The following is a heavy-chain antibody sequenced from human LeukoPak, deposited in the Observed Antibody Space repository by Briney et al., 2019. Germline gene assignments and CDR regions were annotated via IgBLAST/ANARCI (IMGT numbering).Heavy chain of an antibody. J-gene: IGHJ6*02. CDR3: ARDYRFFQEHVGPYYSYGLDV. CDR2: INPNSGGT. Sequence: ASVKVSCKASGYTFTGYSIHWVRQAPGQGLEWMGWINPNSGGTNYAQKFQGRVTMTRDTSINTAYMELSRLRSDDTAVYYCARDYRFFQEHVGPYYSYGLDVWGQGITVTVSS. D-gene: IGHD4-11*01. V-gene: IGHV1-2*02. CDR1: GYTFTGYS.